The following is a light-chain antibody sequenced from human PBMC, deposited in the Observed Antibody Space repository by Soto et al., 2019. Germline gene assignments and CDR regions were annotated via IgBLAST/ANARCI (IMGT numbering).Light chain of an antibody. CDR1: QSVSSY. CDR2: DAS. CDR3: QQYSSYPWT. Sequence: EIVLTQSPATLSLSPGERATLSCRASQSVSSYLAWYQQKPGQAPRLLIYDASNRATGIPARFSGSGSGTDFTLTISRLQSEDFATYYCQQYSSYPWTFGQGTKV. V-gene: IGKV3-11*01. J-gene: IGKJ1*01.